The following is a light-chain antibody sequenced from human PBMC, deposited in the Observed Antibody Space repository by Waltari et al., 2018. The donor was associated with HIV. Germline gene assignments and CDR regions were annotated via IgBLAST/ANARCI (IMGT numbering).Light chain of an antibody. CDR2: STK. CDR1: IGVVTRGNY. V-gene: IGLV7-43*01. J-gene: IGLJ3*02. CDR3: LLSFGGSQV. Sequence: QTVVTQESSLTVSPGGTVTPTCAASIGVVTRGNYANWFQQKPGQAPRTLIYSTKNKHSWTPARFSGSLLGGKAALTLSGAQPEDEGDYYCLLSFGGSQVFGGGTKLTVL.